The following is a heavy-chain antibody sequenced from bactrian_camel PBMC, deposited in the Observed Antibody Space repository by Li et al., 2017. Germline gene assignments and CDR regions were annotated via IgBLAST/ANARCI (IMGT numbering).Heavy chain of an antibody. CDR3: GVGQYDRRCPPVYTYNY. Sequence: HVQLVESGGGSVQAGGSLRLTCLASGGVFGDQCVGWFRQIPGKEREGVASIDNRGRTSYADFVKGRFTISKDNVKKTQYLRMNSLKPEDSAMYYCGVGQYDRRCPPVYTYNYWGQGTQVTVS. CDR1: GGVFGDQC. J-gene: IGHJ4*01. V-gene: IGHV3S53*01. D-gene: IGHD5*01. CDR2: IDNRGRT.